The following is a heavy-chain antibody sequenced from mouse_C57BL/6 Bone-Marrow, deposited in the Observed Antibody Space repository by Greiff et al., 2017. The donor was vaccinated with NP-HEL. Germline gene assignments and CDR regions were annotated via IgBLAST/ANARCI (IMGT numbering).Heavy chain of an antibody. CDR3: ARTINTVEYYFDY. V-gene: IGHV3-6*01. J-gene: IGHJ2*01. D-gene: IGHD1-1*01. CDR2: ISYDGSN. Sequence: EVQLVESGPGLVKPSQSLSLTCSVTGYSITSGYYWNWIRQFPGNKLEWMGYISYDGSNNYNPSLKNRISITRDTSKNQFFLKLNPVTTEDTATYYCARTINTVEYYFDYWGQGTTLTVSS. CDR1: GYSITSGYY.